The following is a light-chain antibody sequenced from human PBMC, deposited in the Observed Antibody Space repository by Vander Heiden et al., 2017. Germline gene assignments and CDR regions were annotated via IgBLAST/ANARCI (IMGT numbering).Light chain of an antibody. CDR3: SSFAGFNNYV. Sequence: QSALTQPPPSSGSPAQSAPISCTGPSSDVGGYNYVSWYQQHPGKAPKVVIYEVSQRPSGVPDRFSGSKSANTASLTVSGLQAEDEADYYCSSFAGFNNYVFGTGTKVTVL. CDR1: SSDVGGYNY. CDR2: EVS. J-gene: IGLJ1*01. V-gene: IGLV2-8*01.